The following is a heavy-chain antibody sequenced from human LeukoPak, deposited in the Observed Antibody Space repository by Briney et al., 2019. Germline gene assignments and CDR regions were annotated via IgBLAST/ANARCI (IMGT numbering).Heavy chain of an antibody. V-gene: IGHV3-30*04. CDR2: ISSDGSNG. CDR1: GFTFSNYA. D-gene: IGHD1-26*01. J-gene: IGHJ4*02. CDR3: VREVTSGSFDS. Sequence: GGSLRLSCAASGFTFSNYAMHWVRRAPGRGLEWVTVISSDGSNGYYAGSVKGRFTISRDNSQNTLYVQMSSLRPEDTAMYYCVREVTSGSFDSWGQGTLVTVSS.